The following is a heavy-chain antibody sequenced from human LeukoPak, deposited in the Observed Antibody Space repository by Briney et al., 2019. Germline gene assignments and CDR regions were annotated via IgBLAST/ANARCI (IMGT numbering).Heavy chain of an antibody. V-gene: IGHV3-21*01. CDR3: ARDGGYCTNGVCYLDY. D-gene: IGHD2-8*01. J-gene: IGHJ4*02. CDR2: ISGSGSYI. CDR1: GFTFSSYS. Sequence: GGSLRLSCAASGFTFSSYSMNWVRQAPGKGLEWVSSISGSGSYIYYADSVKGRFTISRDNAKNSLYLQMNDLRAEDTAVYYCARDGGYCTNGVCYLDYWGQGTLVTVSS.